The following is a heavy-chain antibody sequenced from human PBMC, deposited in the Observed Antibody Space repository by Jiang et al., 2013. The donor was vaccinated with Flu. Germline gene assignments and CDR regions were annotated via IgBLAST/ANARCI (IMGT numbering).Heavy chain of an antibody. CDR1: GDSISSTHYY. D-gene: IGHD2-21*02. CDR2: IHNSGTT. V-gene: IGHV4-61*05. Sequence: LLKPSETLSLTCTVSGDSISSTHYYWAWIRQTPGKGLEWIGYIHNSGTTNYNPSLKSRVTISIDTSTNQFSLKLISVTAPDTAVYYCARSYCGGDCYSMFGYSYYGMDVWGQGTTVTVSS. J-gene: IGHJ6*02. CDR3: ARSYCGGDCYSMFGYSYYGMDV.